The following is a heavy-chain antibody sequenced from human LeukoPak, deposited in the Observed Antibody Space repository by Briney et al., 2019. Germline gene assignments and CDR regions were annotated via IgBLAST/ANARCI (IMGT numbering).Heavy chain of an antibody. CDR1: GFTFSSYG. CDR3: AAGLVTPLVSGY. CDR2: IRYDGSNK. D-gene: IGHD4-11*01. J-gene: IGHJ4*02. Sequence: GGSLRLSRAASGFTFSSYGTHWVRQAPGKGLEWVAFIRYDGSNKYYADSVKGRFTISRDNSKNTLYLQMNSLRAEDTAVYYCAAGLVTPLVSGYWGQGTLVTVSS. V-gene: IGHV3-30*02.